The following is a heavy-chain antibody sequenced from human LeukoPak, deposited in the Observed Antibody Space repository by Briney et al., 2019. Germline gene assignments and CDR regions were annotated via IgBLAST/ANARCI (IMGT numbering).Heavy chain of an antibody. D-gene: IGHD1-26*01. CDR1: GFTFSSYS. CDR3: AREEGGAGLYGFDI. Sequence: GGSLRLSCAASGFTFSSYSMNWVRQAPGKGLEWVSSTSSSSDYIYYADSLKGRFTISRDNAKNSLYLQMNSLRAEDTAVYYCAREEGGAGLYGFDIWGQGTMVTVSS. V-gene: IGHV3-21*01. CDR2: TSSSSDYI. J-gene: IGHJ3*02.